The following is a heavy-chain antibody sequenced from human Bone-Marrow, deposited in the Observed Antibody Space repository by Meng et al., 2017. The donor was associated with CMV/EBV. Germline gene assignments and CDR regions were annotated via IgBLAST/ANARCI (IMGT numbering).Heavy chain of an antibody. J-gene: IGHJ6*02. V-gene: IGHV3-30-3*01. CDR1: GFTFSSYA. CDR3: ARAVRQPGDYYYGMDV. CDR2: ISYDGSNK. D-gene: IGHD7-27*01. Sequence: GESLKISCAASGFTFSSYAMHWVRQAPGKGLEWVAVISYDGSNKYYADPVKGRFTISRDNSKNTLYLQMNSLRAEDTAVYYCARAVRQPGDYYYGMDVGGQGTTVTVSS.